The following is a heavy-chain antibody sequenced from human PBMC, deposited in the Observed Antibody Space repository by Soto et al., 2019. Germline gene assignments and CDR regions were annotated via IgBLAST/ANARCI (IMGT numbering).Heavy chain of an antibody. V-gene: IGHV6-1*01. J-gene: IGHJ6*03. Sequence: QTLSLTCAMSGEGVACNSAAGDWIRQSPSRGLEWLARTYYRSRWYNDYAVSVRSRITVNPDTSKNQFSLQLTSVTPEDTAVYYCAGTTSHQWYYMDVWGKGTTVTVSS. CDR3: AGTTSHQWYYMDV. CDR1: GEGVACNSAA. D-gene: IGHD1-7*01. CDR2: TYYRSRWYN.